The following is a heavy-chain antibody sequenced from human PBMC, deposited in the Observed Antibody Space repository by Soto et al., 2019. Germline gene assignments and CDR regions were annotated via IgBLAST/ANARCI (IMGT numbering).Heavy chain of an antibody. D-gene: IGHD3-10*01. CDR2: INHSGST. J-gene: IGHJ4*02. V-gene: IGHV4-34*01. CDR1: GGSFSGYY. Sequence: NPSETLSLTCAVYGGSFSGYYWSWIRQPPGKGPEWIGEINHSGSTNYNPSLKSRVTISVDTSKNQFSLKLSSVTAADTAVYYCAWFMRSGGYWGQGTLVTVSS. CDR3: AWFMRSGGY.